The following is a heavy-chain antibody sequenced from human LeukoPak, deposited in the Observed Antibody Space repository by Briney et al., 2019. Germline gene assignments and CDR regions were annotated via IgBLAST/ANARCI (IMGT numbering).Heavy chain of an antibody. V-gene: IGHV3-21*01. CDR1: GFTFLKYG. CDR3: ARDRPRDAFDI. Sequence: PGRSLRLSCAASGFTFLKYGMHWVRQAPGKGLEWVSSISSSSVYIYYADSVKGRFTISRDNAKNSLFLQMNSLRAEDTAFYYCARDRPRDAFDIWGQGTMVTVSS. J-gene: IGHJ3*02. CDR2: ISSSSVYI.